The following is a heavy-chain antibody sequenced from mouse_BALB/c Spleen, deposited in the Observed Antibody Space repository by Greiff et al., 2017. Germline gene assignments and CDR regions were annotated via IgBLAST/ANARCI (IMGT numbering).Heavy chain of an antibody. CDR3: AREGNGSPFAY. V-gene: IGHV5-6-3*01. CDR1: GFTFSSYG. J-gene: IGHJ3*01. CDR2: INSNGGST. Sequence: EVKLVESGGGLVQPGGSLKLSCAASGFTFSSYGMSWVRQTPDKRLELVATINSNGGSTYYPDSVKGRFTISRDNAKNTLYLQMSSLKSEDTAMYYCAREGNGSPFAYWGQGTLVTVSA. D-gene: IGHD1-1*01.